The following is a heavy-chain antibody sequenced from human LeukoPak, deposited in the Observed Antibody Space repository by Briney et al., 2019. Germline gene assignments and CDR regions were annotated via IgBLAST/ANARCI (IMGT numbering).Heavy chain of an antibody. CDR3: LAAAGIVDY. CDR1: GFTFSSYA. J-gene: IGHJ4*02. CDR2: ISYDGSNK. Sequence: PGGSLRLSCAASGFTFSSYAMHWVRQAPGKVLEWVAVISYDGSNKYYADSVKGRFTISRDNSKNTLYLQMNSLRAEDTAVYYSLAAAGIVDYWGQGTLVTVSS. V-gene: IGHV3-30-3*01. D-gene: IGHD6-13*01.